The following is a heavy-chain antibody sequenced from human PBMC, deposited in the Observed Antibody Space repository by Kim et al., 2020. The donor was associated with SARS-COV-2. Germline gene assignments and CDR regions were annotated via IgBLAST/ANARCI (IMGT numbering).Heavy chain of an antibody. CDR2: IYSGGST. CDR1: GFSVSSNY. D-gene: IGHD3-16*01. J-gene: IGHJ6*03. V-gene: IGHV3-66*01. CDR3: ARDGAYYYYYMDV. Sequence: GGSLRLSCAASGFSVSSNYMSWVRQAPGKGLEWVSVIYSGGSTYYADSVKGRFTISRDNSKNTLYLQMNSLRAEDTAVYYCARDGAYYYYYMDVWGKGTTVTVSS.